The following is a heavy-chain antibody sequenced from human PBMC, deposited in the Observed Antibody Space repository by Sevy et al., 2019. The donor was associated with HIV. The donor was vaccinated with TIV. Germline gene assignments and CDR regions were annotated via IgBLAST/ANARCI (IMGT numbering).Heavy chain of an antibody. D-gene: IGHD2-2*01. Sequence: GGPLRLSCAASGFTFSNYAIHWVRQAPGKGLEWVAVVSYDGSKKYYADSVKGRFTISRDNSKNTLYLQMNSLRVEDTAVYYCARDRSTTWINYFFDFWGQGTLVTVSS. V-gene: IGHV3-30*01. J-gene: IGHJ4*02. CDR2: VSYDGSKK. CDR1: GFTFSNYA. CDR3: ARDRSTTWINYFFDF.